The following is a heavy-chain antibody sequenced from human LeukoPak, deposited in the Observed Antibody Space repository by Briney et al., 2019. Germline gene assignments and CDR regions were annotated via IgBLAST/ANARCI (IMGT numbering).Heavy chain of an antibody. V-gene: IGHV1-2*02. CDR3: ARSGRAAFDI. Sequence: GASVKVSCKASGYTFTGYYMHWERQAPGHGLEWMGWVNANSGGTNYAQNFQGRVTMTRDTSISTAYMELSRLRSDDTAMYYCARSGRAAFDIWGQGTMVTVSS. D-gene: IGHD1-26*01. J-gene: IGHJ3*02. CDR2: VNANSGGT. CDR1: GYTFTGYY.